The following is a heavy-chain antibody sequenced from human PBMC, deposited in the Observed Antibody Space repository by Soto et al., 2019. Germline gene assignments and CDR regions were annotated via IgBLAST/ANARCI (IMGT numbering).Heavy chain of an antibody. CDR2: IYNGGST. CDR1: GGSIISGGYY. D-gene: IGHD4-4*01. CDR3: ARATLTTSYYYFEY. V-gene: IGHV4-31*03. J-gene: IGHJ4*02. Sequence: PSQTLYHTSSVLGGSIISGGYYWIWIHQNPGKALEWIGYIYNGGSTYYNPSLKSRVTISLDTSKNQFSLQLSSVTAADTAVHYCARATLTTSYYYFEYWGQGTLVTVSS.